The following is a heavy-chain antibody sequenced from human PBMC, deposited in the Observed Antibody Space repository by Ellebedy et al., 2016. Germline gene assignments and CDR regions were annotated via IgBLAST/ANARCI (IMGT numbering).Heavy chain of an antibody. D-gene: IGHD2-2*01. J-gene: IGHJ5*02. CDR1: GFTFSSYG. CDR3: ARDGVVPAAISATGQGFNP. Sequence: GESLKISCAASGFTFSSYGMHWVRQAPGKGLEWVAVISYDGSNKYYADSVKGRFTISRDNSKNTLYLQMNSLRAEDTAVYYCARDGVVPAAISATGQGFNPWGQGTLVTVSS. CDR2: ISYDGSNK. V-gene: IGHV3-30*03.